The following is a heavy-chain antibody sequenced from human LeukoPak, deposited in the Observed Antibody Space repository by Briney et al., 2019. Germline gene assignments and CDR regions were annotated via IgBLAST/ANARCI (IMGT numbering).Heavy chain of an antibody. CDR1: GFTFSTSW. Sequence: GGSLRLSCAASGFTFSTSWMAWVRQAPGKGLEWVANIKEDGTAKNYVVSVRGRFTISRDNAKNSLFLQMNSLRGEDTAVYYCTRDSGYNAFDIWGQGTMVTVSS. V-gene: IGHV3-7*01. CDR2: IKEDGTAK. J-gene: IGHJ3*02. D-gene: IGHD5-12*01. CDR3: TRDSGYNAFDI.